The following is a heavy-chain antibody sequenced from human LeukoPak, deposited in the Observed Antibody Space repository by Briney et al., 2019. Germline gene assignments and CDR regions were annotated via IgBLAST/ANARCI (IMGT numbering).Heavy chain of an antibody. J-gene: IGHJ5*02. V-gene: IGHV4-39*07. CDR2: IYYSGTT. CDR1: GGSISSRSYY. CDR3: AKGAGGFSYYNWFDP. D-gene: IGHD5-18*01. Sequence: SETLSLTCTVSGGSISSRSYYWGWIRQPPGKGLEWIGSIYYSGTTHYNPSLESRVTISVDTSKNQFSLKLASVTAADTAIYYCAKGAGGFSYYNWFDPWGQGTLVTVSS.